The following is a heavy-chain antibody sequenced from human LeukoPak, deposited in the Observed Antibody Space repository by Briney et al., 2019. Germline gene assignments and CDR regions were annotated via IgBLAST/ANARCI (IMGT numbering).Heavy chain of an antibody. J-gene: IGHJ4*02. CDR1: GGSFSGYY. CDR3: ARAVVVVAAKFDY. D-gene: IGHD2-15*01. V-gene: IGHV4-34*01. CDR2: TNHSGST. Sequence: PSETLSLTCAVYGGSFSGYYWSWIRQPPGKGLEWIGETNHSGSTNYNPSLKSRVTISVDTSKNQFSLKLSSVTAADTAVYYCARAVVVVAAKFDYWGQGTLVTVSS.